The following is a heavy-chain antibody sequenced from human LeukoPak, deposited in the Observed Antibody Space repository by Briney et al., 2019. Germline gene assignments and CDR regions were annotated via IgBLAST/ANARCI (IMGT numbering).Heavy chain of an antibody. V-gene: IGHV3-7*01. Sequence: GGSLRLSCAASGFTFGIYWMSWLRQAPGKGLEWVANIKEDGSEKYYVDSVKGRCTISRDNAKNSLYLQMNSLRAEDTAVYYCARDFDGVQAFDIWGQGTMVTVSS. J-gene: IGHJ3*02. CDR3: ARDFDGVQAFDI. D-gene: IGHD3-16*01. CDR1: GFTFGIYW. CDR2: IKEDGSEK.